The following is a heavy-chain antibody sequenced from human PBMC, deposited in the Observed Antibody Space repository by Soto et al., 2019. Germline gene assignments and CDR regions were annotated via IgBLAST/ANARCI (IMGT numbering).Heavy chain of an antibody. CDR3: ARDYYYDSRSSSVNWFDP. J-gene: IGHJ5*02. D-gene: IGHD3-22*01. V-gene: IGHV3-74*01. CDR2: INMDGTKT. CDR1: EFTFSKYW. Sequence: SVGSLRLSCVASEFTFSKYWMHWVRQAPGKGLVWVSRINMDGTKTAYADSVKGRFTVSRDNANNTLYLQMNSLGVEDTAVYYCARDYYYDSRSSSVNWFDPWGQGTLVTVSS.